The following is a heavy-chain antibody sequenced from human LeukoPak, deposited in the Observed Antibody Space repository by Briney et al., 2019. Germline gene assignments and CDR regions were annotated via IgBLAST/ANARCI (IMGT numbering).Heavy chain of an antibody. CDR1: GYTFTGYY. D-gene: IGHD2-21*02. CDR3: ARGPSSVVTGEAFDI. V-gene: IGHV1-2*02. Sequence: GASVKVSCKASGYTFTGYYMHWVRQAPGQGLEWMGWINPNSGGTNYAQKFQGRVTMTRDTSISTAYMELSRLRSDDTAVYYCARGPSSVVTGEAFDIWGQGTMITVSS. J-gene: IGHJ3*02. CDR2: INPNSGGT.